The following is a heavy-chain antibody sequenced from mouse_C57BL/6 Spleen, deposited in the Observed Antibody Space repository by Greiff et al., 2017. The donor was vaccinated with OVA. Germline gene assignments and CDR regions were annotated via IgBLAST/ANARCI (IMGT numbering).Heavy chain of an antibody. D-gene: IGHD1-1*01. CDR3: ARSGIPVVGRDWYFDV. J-gene: IGHJ1*03. CDR2: IDPNSGGT. CDR1: GYTFTSYW. Sequence: QVQLQQPGAELVKPGASVKLSCKASGYTFTSYWMHWVKQRPGRGLEWIGRIDPNSGGTKYNEKFKSKATLTVDKPSSTAYMQLSSLTSEDSAVYYCARSGIPVVGRDWYFDVWGTGTTVTVSS. V-gene: IGHV1-72*01.